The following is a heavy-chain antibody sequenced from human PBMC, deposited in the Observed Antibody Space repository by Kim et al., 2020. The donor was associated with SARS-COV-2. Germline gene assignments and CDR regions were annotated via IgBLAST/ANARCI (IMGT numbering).Heavy chain of an antibody. V-gene: IGHV4-59*01. Sequence: NPTPKSRYTKSVDTSKNQFSLKLSSVTAADTAVYYCARASMVRGVDWFDPWGQGTLVTVSS. J-gene: IGHJ5*02. CDR3: ARASMVRGVDWFDP. D-gene: IGHD3-10*01.